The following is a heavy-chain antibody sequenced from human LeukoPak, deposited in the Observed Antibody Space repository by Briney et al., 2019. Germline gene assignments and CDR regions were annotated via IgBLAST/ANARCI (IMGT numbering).Heavy chain of an antibody. D-gene: IGHD3-9*01. J-gene: IGHJ5*02. CDR3: AGVPRILTGYNWFDP. CDR1: GYTFTSYG. CDR2: ISAYNGNT. V-gene: IGHV1-18*01. Sequence: ASVKVSCKASGYTFTSYGISWVRQAPGQGLEWMGWISAYNGNTNYAQKLQGRVTMTTDTSTSTAYMELRSLRSDDTAVYYCAGVPRILTGYNWFDPWGQGTLVTVSS.